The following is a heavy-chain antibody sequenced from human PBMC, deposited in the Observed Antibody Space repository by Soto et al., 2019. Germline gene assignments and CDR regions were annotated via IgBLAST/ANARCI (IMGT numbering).Heavy chain of an antibody. D-gene: IGHD6-19*01. CDR3: ARDLGSGWTLDY. Sequence: GGSLRFSCAASGFIFKSYSMNWVRQAPGKGLEWVSGISSSGEDIYYADSVKGRFTISRDNAKNLLFLQMNYLEVEDTAVYYCARDLGSGWTLDYWGQGTLVTVSS. CDR1: GFIFKSYS. CDR2: ISSSGEDI. J-gene: IGHJ4*02. V-gene: IGHV3-21*06.